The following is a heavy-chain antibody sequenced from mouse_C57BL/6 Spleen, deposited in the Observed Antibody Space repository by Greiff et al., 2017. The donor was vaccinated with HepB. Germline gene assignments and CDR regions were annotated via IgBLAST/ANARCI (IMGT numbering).Heavy chain of an antibody. CDR3: AKRGGGYWYFDY. V-gene: IGHV1-42*01. Sequence: EVQLQQSGPELVKPGASVKISCKASGYSFTGYKMNWVKQSPEKSLEWIGEINPSTGGTTYNQKFKAKATLTVDKSSSTAYMQLKSLTSEDSAVYYCAKRGGGYWYFDYWGQGTTLTVSS. CDR1: GYSFTGYK. J-gene: IGHJ2*01. CDR2: INPSTGGT. D-gene: IGHD3-2*02.